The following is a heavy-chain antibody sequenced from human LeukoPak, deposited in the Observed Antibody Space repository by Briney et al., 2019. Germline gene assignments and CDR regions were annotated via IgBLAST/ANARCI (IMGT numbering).Heavy chain of an antibody. D-gene: IGHD3-22*01. V-gene: IGHV4-61*02. Sequence: SQTLSLTCTVSGGSISSGSYYWSWIRQPAGKGLEWIGRIYTSGSTNYNPSLKSRVTISVDTSKNQFSLKLSSVTAADTAVYYCARDGSGSGYYRYWYFDLWGRGTLVTVSS. J-gene: IGHJ2*01. CDR3: ARDGSGSGYYRYWYFDL. CDR2: IYTSGST. CDR1: GGSISSGSYY.